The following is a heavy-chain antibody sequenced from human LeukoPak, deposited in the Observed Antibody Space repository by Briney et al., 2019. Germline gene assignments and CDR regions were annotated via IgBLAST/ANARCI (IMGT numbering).Heavy chain of an antibody. J-gene: IGHJ4*02. CDR2: ISGSGGGT. Sequence: PGGSLRLSCAASGFTFSSYAISWVRQAPGMGLEWVSAISGSGGGTYYADSVKGRFTISRDNSKNTLCLQMNSLRAEDTAVYYCAKAEGITMIVVVITPFDYWGQGTLVTVSS. D-gene: IGHD3-22*01. CDR1: GFTFSSYA. V-gene: IGHV3-23*01. CDR3: AKAEGITMIVVVITPFDY.